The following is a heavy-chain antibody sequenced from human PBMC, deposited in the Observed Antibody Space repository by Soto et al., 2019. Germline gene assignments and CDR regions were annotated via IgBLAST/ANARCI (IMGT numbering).Heavy chain of an antibody. CDR3: ARRTPYCSGGSCYHETDAFDI. CDR1: GFTFSSYA. J-gene: IGHJ3*02. CDR2: ISYDGSNK. V-gene: IGHV3-30-3*01. Sequence: PGGSLRLSCAASGFTFSSYAMHWVRQAPGKGLEWVAVISYDGSNKYYADSVKGRFTISRDNSKNTLYLQMNSLRAEDTAVYYCARRTPYCSGGSCYHETDAFDIWGQGTMVTVSS. D-gene: IGHD2-15*01.